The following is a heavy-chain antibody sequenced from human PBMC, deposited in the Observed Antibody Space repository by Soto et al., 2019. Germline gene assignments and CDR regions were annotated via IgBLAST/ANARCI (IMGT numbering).Heavy chain of an antibody. D-gene: IGHD3-16*01. Sequence: GASVKVSCKASGYTFTSYAMHWVRQAPGQRLEWMGWINAGNGNTNYAQKLQGRVTMTTDTSTSTAYMELRSLRSDDTAVYYCAREMAPSGGGYWYFDLWGRGTLVTVSS. CDR3: AREMAPSGGGYWYFDL. CDR1: GYTFTSYA. CDR2: INAGNGNT. J-gene: IGHJ2*01. V-gene: IGHV1-3*01.